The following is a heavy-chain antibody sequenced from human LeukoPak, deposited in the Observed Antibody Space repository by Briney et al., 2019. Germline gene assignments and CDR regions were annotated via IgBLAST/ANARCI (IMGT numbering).Heavy chain of an antibody. D-gene: IGHD6-13*01. CDR1: GGSISSSPYY. V-gene: IGHV4-39*07. CDR2: INHSGST. CDR3: ARGARYSSSWYSS. J-gene: IGHJ4*02. Sequence: RTSETLSLTCTVSGGSISSSPYYWGWIRQPPGKGLEWIGEINHSGSTNYNPSLKSRVTISVDTSKNQFSLKLSSVTAADTAVYYCARGARYSSSWYSSWGQGTLVTVSS.